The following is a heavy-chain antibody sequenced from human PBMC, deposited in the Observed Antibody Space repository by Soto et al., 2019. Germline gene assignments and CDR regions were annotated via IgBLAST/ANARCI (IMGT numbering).Heavy chain of an antibody. V-gene: IGHV3-30*18. CDR1: GFTFSSYG. J-gene: IGHJ3*02. Sequence: GGSLRLSCAASGFTFSSYGMHWVRQAPGKGLEWVAVISYDGSNKYYADSVKGRFTISRDNSKNTLYLQMNSLRAEDTAVYYCAKKKDAYSGYGDDAFDIWGQGTMVTVSS. CDR2: ISYDGSNK. D-gene: IGHD5-12*01. CDR3: AKKKDAYSGYGDDAFDI.